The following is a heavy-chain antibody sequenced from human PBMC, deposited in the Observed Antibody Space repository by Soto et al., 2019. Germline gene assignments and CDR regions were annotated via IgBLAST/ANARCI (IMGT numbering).Heavy chain of an antibody. V-gene: IGHV3-48*01. CDR3: ARGEYTSGWYNWFDP. CDR2: ISSSSSTI. D-gene: IGHD6-19*01. J-gene: IGHJ5*02. Sequence: EVQLVESGGGLVQPGGSLRLSCAASGFTFSSYSMNWVRQAPGKGLEWVSYISSSSSTIYYADSVKGRFTISRDNAKNSLYLQMNSLRAEDTAVYYCARGEYTSGWYNWFDPWGQGTLVTASS. CDR1: GFTFSSYS.